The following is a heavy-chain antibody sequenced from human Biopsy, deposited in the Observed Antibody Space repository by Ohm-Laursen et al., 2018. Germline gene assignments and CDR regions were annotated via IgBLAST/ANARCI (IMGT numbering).Heavy chain of an antibody. CDR2: FAPENGKT. CDR3: AADINVWNVNY. Sequence: GASVKVSCKASGGTFINYAISWVRQAPGRGLEWMGGFAPENGKTIYAQKFQGRVTMTGDTATDTAYMELSSLRSEDTAVYYCAADINVWNVNYWGQGTQVTVSS. CDR1: GGTFINYA. D-gene: IGHD1-1*01. V-gene: IGHV1-24*01. J-gene: IGHJ4*02.